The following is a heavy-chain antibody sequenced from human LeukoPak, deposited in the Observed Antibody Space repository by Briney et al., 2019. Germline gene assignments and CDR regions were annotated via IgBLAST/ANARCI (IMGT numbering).Heavy chain of an antibody. CDR2: IYYSGST. V-gene: IGHV4-38-2*02. Sequence: SETLSLTCIISGYTISSGYQWGRIRQPPGKGLEWIGNIYYSGSTYYNPSLKGRLTMSVDRSNNLFSLNLNTVTAADTAVYYCARIIAASQDVFDIWGQGTMITVSS. CDR3: ARIIAASQDVFDI. CDR1: GYTISSGYQ. D-gene: IGHD6-6*01. J-gene: IGHJ3*02.